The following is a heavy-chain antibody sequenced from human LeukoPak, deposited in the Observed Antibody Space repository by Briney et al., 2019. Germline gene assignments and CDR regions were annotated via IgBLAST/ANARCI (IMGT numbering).Heavy chain of an antibody. CDR2: ISSSSSYT. Sequence: GGSLRLSCAASGFTFSDYYMSWIRQAPGKGLEWVSYISSSSSYTNYADSVKGRSTISRDNAKNSLYLQMNSLRAEDTAVYYCARDLRIAAAGTYYYYGMDVWGKGTTVTVSS. CDR3: ARDLRIAAAGTYYYYGMDV. J-gene: IGHJ6*04. V-gene: IGHV3-11*06. CDR1: GFTFSDYY. D-gene: IGHD6-13*01.